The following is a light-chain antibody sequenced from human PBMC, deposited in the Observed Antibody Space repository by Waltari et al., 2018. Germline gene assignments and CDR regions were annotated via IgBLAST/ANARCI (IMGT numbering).Light chain of an antibody. V-gene: IGKV3-20*01. CDR1: QRLSSSY. CDR3: QQYGSSPGT. J-gene: IGKJ1*01. Sequence: EIVLTQSPGTLSLSPGERATLSCRASQRLSSSYLAWYQQKPGQAPRVLIHGASNRATGIPDRFSGSGSGTDFTLTISRLEPEDFAVYYCQQYGSSPGTFGQGTKVEIK. CDR2: GAS.